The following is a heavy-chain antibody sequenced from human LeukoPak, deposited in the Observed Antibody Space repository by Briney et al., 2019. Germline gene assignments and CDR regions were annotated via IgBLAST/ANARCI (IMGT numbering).Heavy chain of an antibody. CDR2: ISSNGGSI. CDR1: GVTFSNYA. Sequence: GGSLRLSCADSGVTFSNYAMHWVRQAPGQGLEYVSAISSNGGSIYYADSVKGRFTISRDNSRNTLYLQMGSLRAEDMAVYYCARGLTTGEYWGQGTLVTVSS. CDR3: ARGLTTGEY. J-gene: IGHJ4*02. V-gene: IGHV3-64*02. D-gene: IGHD4-17*01.